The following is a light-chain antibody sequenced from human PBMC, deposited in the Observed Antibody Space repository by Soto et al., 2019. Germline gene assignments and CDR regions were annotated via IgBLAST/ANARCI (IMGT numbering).Light chain of an antibody. CDR3: HQRQYWPPIT. CDR1: LSVSVY. V-gene: IGKV3-11*01. J-gene: IGKJ5*01. Sequence: VVLTQSPANLSLSPWERATLSCRTSLSVSVYLDWYQQKPGQAPRLLISDASNRATGISARFSGSGSGTDFTLTISSLEPEDFAVYYCHQRQYWPPITFGQGTRLEIK. CDR2: DAS.